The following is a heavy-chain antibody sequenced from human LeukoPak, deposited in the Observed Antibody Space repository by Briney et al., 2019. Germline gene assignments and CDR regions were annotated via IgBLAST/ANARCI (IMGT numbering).Heavy chain of an antibody. J-gene: IGHJ3*02. CDR2: IDSGGFT. Sequence: GGSLRLSCAASRFTVSTNYMSWLRQAPGKGLEWVSLIDSGGFTYYADSVKGRFTISRDNSKNTLYLQMNSLRAEDTAVYYCARGGSYLSAFDIWGQGTMVTVSS. V-gene: IGHV3-53*01. CDR3: ARGGSYLSAFDI. D-gene: IGHD1-26*01. CDR1: RFTVSTNY.